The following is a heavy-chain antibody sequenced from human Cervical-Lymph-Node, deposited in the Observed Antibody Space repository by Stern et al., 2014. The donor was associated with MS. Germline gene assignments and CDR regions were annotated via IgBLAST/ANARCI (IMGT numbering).Heavy chain of an antibody. CDR1: GGTFSSYT. V-gene: IGHV1-69*04. D-gene: IGHD2-2*01. Sequence: QVQLVQSGAEVKKPGSSVKVSCKASGGTFSSYTISWVRQAPGQGLEWMGRIIPILGIANYAQKFQGKVTITPAKSPSTAHMDLCSRRSEDTAVYYGARGGRYCSSTSCSNWFAPWGQGTLVPVSS. J-gene: IGHJ5*02. CDR3: ARGGRYCSSTSCSNWFAP. CDR2: IIPILGIA.